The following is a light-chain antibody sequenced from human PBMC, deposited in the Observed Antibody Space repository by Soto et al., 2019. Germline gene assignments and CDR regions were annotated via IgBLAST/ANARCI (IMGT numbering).Light chain of an antibody. CDR3: QQANSFPRT. Sequence: DLQMTQSPSFVSASVRDRVTITCRASQAVSTWLAWYQQKPGDAPKLLIYAASTLQSGVPSRFSGSGSGTDFTLTIRSLQPEDFATYYCQQANSFPRTFGGGTKVEIK. V-gene: IGKV1-12*01. CDR2: AAS. CDR1: QAVSTW. J-gene: IGKJ4*01.